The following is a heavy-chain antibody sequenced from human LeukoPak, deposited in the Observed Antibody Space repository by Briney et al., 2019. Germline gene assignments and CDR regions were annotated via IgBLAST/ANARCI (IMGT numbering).Heavy chain of an antibody. CDR3: ARGYLDCGGDCSDY. D-gene: IGHD2-21*02. Sequence: GGSLRLSCAASGFTFSSYSMNWVRQAPGKGLEWVSSISSSSGYIYYADSVKGRFTISRDNAKNSLYLQMNSLRAEDTAVYYCARGYLDCGGDCSDYWGQGTLVTVSS. V-gene: IGHV3-21*01. J-gene: IGHJ4*02. CDR2: ISSSSGYI. CDR1: GFTFSSYS.